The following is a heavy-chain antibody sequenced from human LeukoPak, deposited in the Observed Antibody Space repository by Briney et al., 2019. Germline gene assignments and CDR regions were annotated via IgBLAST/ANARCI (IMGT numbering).Heavy chain of an antibody. CDR1: GFTFSNYA. CDR3: AKRIDTRGSTHYHDY. CDR2: ISFGGGYT. V-gene: IGHV3-23*01. D-gene: IGHD3-22*01. J-gene: IGHJ4*02. Sequence: GGSLRLSCVGYGFTFSNYAMTWVRQAPGKGLEWVSSISFGGGYTFYADSVKGHFTISRDNSRSTLYLQMNNLRAEDTALYYWAKRIDTRGSTHYHDYWGQGTLVTVSS.